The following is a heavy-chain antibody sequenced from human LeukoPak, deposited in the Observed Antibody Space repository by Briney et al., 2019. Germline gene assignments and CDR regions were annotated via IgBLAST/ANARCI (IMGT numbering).Heavy chain of an antibody. CDR3: ARSGSSGYYFTWFDP. D-gene: IGHD3-22*01. CDR2: INHSGST. CDR1: GGSFSGYY. V-gene: IGHV4-34*01. J-gene: IGHJ5*02. Sequence: PSETLSLTCAVYGGSFSGYYWSWIRQPPGKGLEWIGEINHSGSTNYNPSLKSRVTISVDTSKNQFSLKLSSVTAADTAVYYCARSGSSGYYFTWFDPWGQGTLVTVSS.